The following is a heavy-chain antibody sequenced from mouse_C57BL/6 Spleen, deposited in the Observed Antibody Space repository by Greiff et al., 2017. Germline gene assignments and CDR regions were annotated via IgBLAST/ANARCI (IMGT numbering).Heavy chain of an antibody. D-gene: IGHD2-1*01. Sequence: QVQLQQSGAELMKPGASVKLSCKATGYTFTGYWIEWVKQRPGPGLECIGEFLPGSGSTNYNEKFKGNATFTADTYTNTAYLQLSSLTTEDSAIYYCARLYGNSPWFAYWGQGTLVTVSA. CDR2: FLPGSGST. V-gene: IGHV1-9*01. CDR3: ARLYGNSPWFAY. J-gene: IGHJ3*01. CDR1: GYTFTGYW.